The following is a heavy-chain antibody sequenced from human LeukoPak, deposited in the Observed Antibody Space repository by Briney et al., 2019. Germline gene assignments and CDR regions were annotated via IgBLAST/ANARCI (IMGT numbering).Heavy chain of an antibody. Sequence: PGGSLRLSCAASGFTFSSYSMNWVRQAPGQGLEWVSSISSSSSYIYYADSVKGRFTISRDNAKNSLYLQMNSLRAEDTAVYYCARHILRFGDGDDAFDIWGPGTMVTVSS. V-gene: IGHV3-21*01. CDR2: ISSSSSYI. CDR1: GFTFSSYS. J-gene: IGHJ3*02. CDR3: ARHILRFGDGDDAFDI. D-gene: IGHD3-10*01.